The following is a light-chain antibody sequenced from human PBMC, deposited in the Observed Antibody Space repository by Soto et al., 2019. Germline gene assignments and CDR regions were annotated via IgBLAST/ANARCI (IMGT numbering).Light chain of an antibody. Sequence: EIVLTQSPGTLSLFPGERATLSCRASQSLITRYLAWYQQKPGQAPRLLIYGASSRATGIPDRFSGSGSGTDFTLTISRLEPEDFAVYSGQQYGTSPTFGQGTRLEMK. V-gene: IGKV3-20*01. J-gene: IGKJ5*01. CDR1: QSLITRY. CDR2: GAS. CDR3: QQYGTSPT.